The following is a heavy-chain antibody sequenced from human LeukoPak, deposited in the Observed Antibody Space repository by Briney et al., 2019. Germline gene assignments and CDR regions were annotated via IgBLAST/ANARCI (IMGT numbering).Heavy chain of an antibody. CDR3: AREGLTIFARHSQHYFDY. CDR1: GGTFSSYA. D-gene: IGHD3-3*01. Sequence: SVKVSCKASGGTFSSYAISWVRQAPGQGLEWMGGIIPIFGTANYAQKFQGRVTITTDESTSTAYMELSSLRSEDTAVYYCAREGLTIFARHSQHYFDYWGQGTLVTVSA. J-gene: IGHJ4*02. V-gene: IGHV1-69*05. CDR2: IIPIFGTA.